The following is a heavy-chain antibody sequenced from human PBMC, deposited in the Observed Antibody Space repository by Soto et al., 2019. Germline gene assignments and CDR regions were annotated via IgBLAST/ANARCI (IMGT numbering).Heavy chain of an antibody. V-gene: IGHV3-23*01. CDR3: AKGGYSYGYSGRQVDY. D-gene: IGHD5-18*01. Sequence: PGGSLRLSCAASGFTFSSYAMSWVRQAPGKGLEWVSAISGSGGSTYYADSVKGRFTISRDNSKNTLYLQMNSLRAEDMAVYYCAKGGYSYGYSGRQVDYWGQGTLVTVSS. CDR1: GFTFSSYA. CDR2: ISGSGGST. J-gene: IGHJ4*02.